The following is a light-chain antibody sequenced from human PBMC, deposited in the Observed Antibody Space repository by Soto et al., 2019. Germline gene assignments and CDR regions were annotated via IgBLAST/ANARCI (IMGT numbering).Light chain of an antibody. Sequence: EIMLTQSPRALSLYPGERATHSCRASQSVSNNYLAWYQQKPGQAPRLLIYGASNRATGIPDRFSGSGSGTDFTLTISRLEPEDFAVYYCQQYGSSGTFGQGTKVDIK. CDR3: QQYGSSGT. CDR1: QSVSNNY. J-gene: IGKJ1*01. CDR2: GAS. V-gene: IGKV3-20*01.